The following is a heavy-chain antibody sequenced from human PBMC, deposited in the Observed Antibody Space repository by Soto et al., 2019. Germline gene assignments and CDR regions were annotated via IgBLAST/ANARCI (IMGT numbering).Heavy chain of an antibody. D-gene: IGHD3-10*01. CDR3: GSANYTHKLQSRVTITVDASTSQYSMKLICVTAEDTAVYYCASTWGGADYDFWCGYYLRSYYFDY. CDR2: IYYSGST. J-gene: IGHJ4*02. V-gene: IGHV4-59*01. CDR1: GGSISSYY. Sequence: SETLSLTCTVSGGSISSYYWSWIRQPPGKGLEWIGYIYYSGSTNYNPSLKSRVTISVDTSKNQFSLKLSSVTAADPAVYYCGSANYTHKLQSRVTITVDASTSQYSMKLICVTAEDTAVYYCASTWGGADYDFWCGYYLRSYYFDYWGQGTLVTVSS.